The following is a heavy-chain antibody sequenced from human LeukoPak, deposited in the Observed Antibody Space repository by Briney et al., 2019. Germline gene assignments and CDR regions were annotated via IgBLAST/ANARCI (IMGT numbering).Heavy chain of an antibody. V-gene: IGHV4-61*02. Sequence: PSETLSLTCTVSGGSISSGSYYWSWIRQPAGKGLEWIGRIYTSGSTNYNPSLKSRVTISVDTSKNQFSLKLSSVTAADTAVYYCARTHYGSGSYGSRFDPWGQGTLVTVSS. CDR1: GGSISSGSYY. J-gene: IGHJ5*02. D-gene: IGHD3-10*01. CDR2: IYTSGST. CDR3: ARTHYGSGSYGSRFDP.